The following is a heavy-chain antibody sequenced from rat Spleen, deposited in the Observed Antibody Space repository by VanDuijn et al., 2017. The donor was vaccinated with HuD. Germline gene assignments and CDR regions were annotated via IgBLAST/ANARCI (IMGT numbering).Heavy chain of an antibody. CDR1: GFTYSNYV. V-gene: IGHV5S13*01. CDR3: TRGTYYRH. D-gene: IGHD1-12*01. J-gene: IGHJ2*01. Sequence: EVQLVESGGGLVQPGSSLKISCAASGFTYSNYVMAWVRQAPTRGLEWVATISTGGGDTYYRDSVRGRFTISRDIAKTTLYLHMTSLRSEDTATYYCTRGTYYRHWGQGVMVTVSS. CDR2: ISTGGGDT.